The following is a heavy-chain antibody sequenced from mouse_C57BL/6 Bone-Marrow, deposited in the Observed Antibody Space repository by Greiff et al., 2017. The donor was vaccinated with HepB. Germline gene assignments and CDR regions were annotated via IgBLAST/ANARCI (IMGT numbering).Heavy chain of an antibody. Sequence: VKLSCKASGYTFTEYTIHWVQQRSGQGLEWIGWFYPGSGSIKYNEKFKDKATLTADKSSSTVYMELSRLTSEDSAVYFCTRHERAYYGPAWFAYWGQGTLVTVSA. J-gene: IGHJ3*01. CDR3: TRHERAYYGPAWFAY. V-gene: IGHV1-62-2*01. CDR1: GYTFTEYT. CDR2: FYPGSGSI. D-gene: IGHD1-1*01.